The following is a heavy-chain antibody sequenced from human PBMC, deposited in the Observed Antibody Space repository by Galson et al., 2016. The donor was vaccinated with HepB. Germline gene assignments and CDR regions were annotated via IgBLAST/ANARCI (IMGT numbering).Heavy chain of an antibody. CDR1: GFTFSGSA. CDR2: IRSKANSYAT. J-gene: IGHJ3*01. Sequence: SLRLSCAASGFTFSGSAMHWVRQASGKGLEWVGRIRSKANSYATAYAASVKGRFTISRDDSKNTAYLQMNSLKTEDTAVYYCTTDTTVVVDAFNFWGQGTMVTVSS. D-gene: IGHD5-18*01. CDR3: TTDTTVVVDAFNF. V-gene: IGHV3-73*01.